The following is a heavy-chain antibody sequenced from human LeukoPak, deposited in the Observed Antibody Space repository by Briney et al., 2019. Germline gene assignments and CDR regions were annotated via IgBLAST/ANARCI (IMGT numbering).Heavy chain of an antibody. V-gene: IGHV3-7*01. Sequence: TGGSLRLSCAASDFTFSSYWMSWVRQAPGKGLEWVANINQGGSDKRYMDSVRGRFTISRDNAKNSLSLHMDSLRAEDTAVYYCARVGYNWDDDGVDYWGQGTLVTVSS. D-gene: IGHD1-1*01. J-gene: IGHJ4*02. CDR2: INQGGSDK. CDR3: ARVGYNWDDDGVDY. CDR1: DFTFSSYW.